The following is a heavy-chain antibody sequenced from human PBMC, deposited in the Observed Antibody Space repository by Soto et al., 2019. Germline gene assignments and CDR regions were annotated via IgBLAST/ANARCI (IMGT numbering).Heavy chain of an antibody. CDR2: INHSGST. D-gene: IGHD3-10*01. CDR3: ARRGRITMVRGVTLGFDP. J-gene: IGHJ5*02. V-gene: IGHV4-34*01. Sequence: SETLSLTCAVYGGSFSGYYWGWIRQPPGKGLEWIGEINHSGSTNYNPSLKSRVTISVDTSKNQFSLKLSSVTAADTAVYYCARRGRITMVRGVTLGFDPWGQGTLVTVSS. CDR1: GGSFSGYY.